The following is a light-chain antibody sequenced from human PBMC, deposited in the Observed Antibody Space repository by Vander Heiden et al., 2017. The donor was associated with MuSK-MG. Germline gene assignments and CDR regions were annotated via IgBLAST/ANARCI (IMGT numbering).Light chain of an antibody. J-gene: IGKJ1*01. Sequence: DIQMAQSPSSLSASVGDTVTITCRASQSISTFLNWYQQKPGRAPKLLIYAASSLQSGVPSRFSGSGDGTDFTLTINSLQPEDFATYYCRQISSITWTFGQGTKVEVK. CDR1: QSISTF. CDR3: RQISSITWT. CDR2: AAS. V-gene: IGKV1-39*01.